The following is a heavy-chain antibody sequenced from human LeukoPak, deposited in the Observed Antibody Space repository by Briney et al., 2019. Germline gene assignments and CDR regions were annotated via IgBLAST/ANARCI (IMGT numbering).Heavy chain of an antibody. CDR2: ISSTSITM. CDR3: ARETILAVAGDF. D-gene: IGHD6-19*01. CDR1: GFTFNRNN. V-gene: IGHV3-48*01. J-gene: IGHJ4*02. Sequence: GGSLTLSCAASGFTFNRNNMNWVRQAPGRGLEWVSYISSTSITMYYADSVKGRFTISRDNAKNSLYLQMNSLRADDTAVYYCARETILAVAGDFWGQGSLVTVSS.